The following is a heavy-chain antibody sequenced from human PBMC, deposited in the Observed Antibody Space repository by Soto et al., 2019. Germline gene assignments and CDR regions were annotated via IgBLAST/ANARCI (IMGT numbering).Heavy chain of an antibody. CDR2: IYGGDSET. D-gene: IGHD5-12*01. Sequence: GESLKISCEASGYRFSSYWIAWVRQMSGKGLEWMGIIYGGDSETRYSPSFQGQATISADKSITTAYLQWNSLKASDTAMYYCARVTGYGDYVDYWGQGTLVTVS. J-gene: IGHJ4*02. V-gene: IGHV5-51*01. CDR1: GYRFSSYW. CDR3: ARVTGYGDYVDY.